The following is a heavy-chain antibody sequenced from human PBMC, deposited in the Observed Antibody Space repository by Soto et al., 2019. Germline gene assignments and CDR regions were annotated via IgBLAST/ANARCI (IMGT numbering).Heavy chain of an antibody. CDR3: ARYSSSWTEQYYYGMFG. V-gene: IGHV3-21*01. CDR2: ISSSSSYI. CDR1: GFTFSSYA. J-gene: IGHJ6*01. Sequence: PGGSMRLSCAASGFTFSSYAMSWVRQAPGKGLEWVSSISSSSSYIYYADSVKGRFTISRDNAKNSLYLQMNSLRAEDTAVYYCARYSSSWTEQYYYGMFGWGKGPRTPS. D-gene: IGHD6-13*01.